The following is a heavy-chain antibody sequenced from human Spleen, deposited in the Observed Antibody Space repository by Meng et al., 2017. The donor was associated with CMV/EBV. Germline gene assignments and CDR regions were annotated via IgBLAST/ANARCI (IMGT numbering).Heavy chain of an antibody. Sequence: GESLKTSCAASGFTFSHYWMSWVRQAPGKGLVWVSRLNSDGHETFYADSVKGRFTISRDNAKSTMHLRMNSLRAEDTAVYYCAKVRVSSATNIYYYYGLDVWGQGTTVTVSS. V-gene: IGHV3-74*01. CDR3: AKVRVSSATNIYYYYGLDV. CDR1: GFTFSHYW. J-gene: IGHJ6*02. CDR2: LNSDGHET. D-gene: IGHD2-2*01.